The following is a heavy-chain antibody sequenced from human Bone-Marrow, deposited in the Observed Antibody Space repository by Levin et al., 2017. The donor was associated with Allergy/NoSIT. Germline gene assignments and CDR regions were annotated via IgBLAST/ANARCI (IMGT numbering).Heavy chain of an antibody. J-gene: IGHJ6*02. CDR2: ISGSGGST. Sequence: GESLKISCAASGFTFSSYAMSWVRQAPGKGLEWVSAISGSGGSTYYADSVKGRFTISRDNSKNTLYLQMNSLRAEDTAVYYCAKAASSSWPYYYYGMDVWGQGTTVTVSS. CDR3: AKAASSSWPYYYYGMDV. CDR1: GFTFSSYA. V-gene: IGHV3-23*01. D-gene: IGHD6-13*01.